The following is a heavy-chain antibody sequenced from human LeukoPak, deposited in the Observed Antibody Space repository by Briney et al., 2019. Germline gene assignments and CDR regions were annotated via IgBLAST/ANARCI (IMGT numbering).Heavy chain of an antibody. Sequence: PGKGPEWVASIKQDGSEKYYVDSVSGRFTISRDNAKNSLYLQMNSLRAEDTAVYYCAKEGYWGQGTLVTVSS. CDR2: IKQDGSEK. V-gene: IGHV3-7*01. J-gene: IGHJ4*02. CDR3: AKEGY.